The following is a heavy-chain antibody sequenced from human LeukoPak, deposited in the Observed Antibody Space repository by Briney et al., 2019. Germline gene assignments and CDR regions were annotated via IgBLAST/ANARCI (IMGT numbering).Heavy chain of an antibody. D-gene: IGHD3/OR15-3a*01. CDR3: ARVYDFPPENYMDV. CDR1: GGSISSSNW. Sequence: PSETLSLTCAVSGGSISSSNWWSWVHQPPGKGLEWIGEIYHSGSTNYNPSLKSRVTISVDKSKNQFSLKLSSVTAADTAVYYCARVYDFPPENYMDVWGKGTTVAVSS. CDR2: IYHSGST. V-gene: IGHV4-4*02. J-gene: IGHJ6*03.